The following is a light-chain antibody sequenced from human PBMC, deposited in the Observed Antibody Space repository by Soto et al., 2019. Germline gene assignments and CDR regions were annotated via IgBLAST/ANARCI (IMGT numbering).Light chain of an antibody. V-gene: IGLV1-44*01. CDR1: SSNIGTSS. CDR2: TTN. J-gene: IGLJ1*01. Sequence: QSVLTQPHSASGTPGQRVTISCSGSSSNIGTSSVHWFQQLPGTAPKLLISTTNQRPSGVPERFSGSKSGTSASLAISGLQSEDEADYYCAAWEDSLNGPVFGTGTKVT. CDR3: AAWEDSLNGPV.